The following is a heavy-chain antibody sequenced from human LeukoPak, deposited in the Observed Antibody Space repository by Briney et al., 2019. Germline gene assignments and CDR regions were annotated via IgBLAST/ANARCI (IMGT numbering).Heavy chain of an antibody. V-gene: IGHV4-34*01. J-gene: IGHJ6*02. CDR2: INHSVST. Sequence: PSETLSLTCAVYGGSFSGYYWSWIRQPPGKGLEWIGEINHSVSTNYNPSLKSRVTISVDTAKNQFSLKLSSVTGADTAVYYCARLRPPRPYCRSTSCKTYYYYYYGMDVWGQGTTVTVSS. CDR3: ARLRPPRPYCRSTSCKTYYYYYYGMDV. CDR1: GGSFSGYY. D-gene: IGHD2-2*01.